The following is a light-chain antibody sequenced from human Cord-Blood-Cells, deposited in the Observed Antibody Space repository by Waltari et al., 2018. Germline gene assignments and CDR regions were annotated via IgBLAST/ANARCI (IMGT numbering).Light chain of an antibody. CDR1: QSISSY. V-gene: IGKV1-39*01. Sequence: DIQMTQSPSSLSASVGDRVTITCRASQSISSYLNWYQQKPGKAPKLLIYAASSLQSGVPSRFSGSGAGTDFTITISSRQPEDVATYYCQQSYSTPWTFGQGTKVEIK. CDR2: AAS. CDR3: QQSYSTPWT. J-gene: IGKJ1*01.